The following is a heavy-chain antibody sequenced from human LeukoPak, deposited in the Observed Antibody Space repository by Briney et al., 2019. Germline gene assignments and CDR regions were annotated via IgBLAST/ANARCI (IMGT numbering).Heavy chain of an antibody. CDR2: ISSSGSTI. V-gene: IGHV3-48*03. J-gene: IGHJ4*02. CDR3: AREEYSYGSENFDY. D-gene: IGHD5-18*01. Sequence: GGSLRLSCAASGFTFSSYEMNWVRQAPGKGLEWVPYISSSGSTIYYADSVKGRFTISRDNAKNSLYLQMNSLRAEDTAVYYCAREEYSYGSENFDYWGQGTLVTVSS. CDR1: GFTFSSYE.